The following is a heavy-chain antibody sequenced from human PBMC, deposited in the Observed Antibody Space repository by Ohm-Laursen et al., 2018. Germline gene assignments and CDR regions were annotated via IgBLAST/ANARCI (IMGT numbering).Heavy chain of an antibody. CDR2: IYYSGST. J-gene: IGHJ4*02. V-gene: IGHV4-59*12. CDR1: GGSISTYY. CDR3: ARSFDTYYFDL. Sequence: PPGTLSLTCTVSGGSISTYYWTWIRQPPGKGLEWIGYIYYSGSTNYNPSLKSRVTISVDTSKSQFSLKVNSVTAADTAVYYCARSFDTYYFDLWGQGTLVTVSS.